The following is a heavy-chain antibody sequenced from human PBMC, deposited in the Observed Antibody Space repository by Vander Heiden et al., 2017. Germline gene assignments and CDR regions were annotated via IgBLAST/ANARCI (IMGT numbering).Heavy chain of an antibody. Sequence: EVQLLESGGGLIQPGGSLRLSCAASGFTFSSYAMSWVPQAPGKGLEWVSAISGSGGSTYYADSVKGRFTISRDNSKNTLYLQMNSLRAEDTAVYYCAKDNPPLSIAAAGMSDYWGQGTLVTVSS. D-gene: IGHD6-13*01. CDR3: AKDNPPLSIAAAGMSDY. J-gene: IGHJ4*02. V-gene: IGHV3-23*01. CDR2: ISGSGGST. CDR1: GFTFSSYA.